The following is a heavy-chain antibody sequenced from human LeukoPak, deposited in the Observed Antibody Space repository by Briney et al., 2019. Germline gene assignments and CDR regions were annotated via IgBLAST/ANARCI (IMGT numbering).Heavy chain of an antibody. CDR3: TTIRGFCSGRSCLGY. CDR2: IKSKIDGGTT. D-gene: IGHD2-15*01. J-gene: IGHJ4*02. Sequence: GGSLRLSCAVSGFTFSHAWVSWVRQAPGKGLERVGRIKSKIDGGTTDYGAPVKGRFTISRDDSKNTLYLQMNSLKSEDTAVYYCTTIRGFCSGRSCLGYWGQGTLVTVSS. V-gene: IGHV3-15*01. CDR1: GFTFSHAW.